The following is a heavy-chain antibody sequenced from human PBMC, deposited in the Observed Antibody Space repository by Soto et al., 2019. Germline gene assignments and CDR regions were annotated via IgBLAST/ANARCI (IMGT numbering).Heavy chain of an antibody. D-gene: IGHD6-13*01. J-gene: IGHJ6*02. CDR2: ISAYNGNT. CDR1: GYTFPSYG. V-gene: IGHV1-18*01. CDR3: ARDLRYSSSCAPIFDYYYYGMAV. Sequence: QVQLVQSGAEVQQPGASVQVSCKASGYTFPSYGISWVRQAPGQGLEWMGWISAYNGNTNYAQKLQGRVTMTTGTSTSTADMELRSMRSDDTAVYYCARDLRYSSSCAPIFDYYYYGMAVWGQGTTVTVSS.